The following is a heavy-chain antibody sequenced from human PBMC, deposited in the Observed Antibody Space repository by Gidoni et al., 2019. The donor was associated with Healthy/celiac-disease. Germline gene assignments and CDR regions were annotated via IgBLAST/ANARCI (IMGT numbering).Heavy chain of an antibody. CDR1: GGPISSSSYY. CDR3: ARLYYYDSSGYQGVDY. Sequence: QLQLQESGPGLVKPSETLSLTCTVSGGPISSSSYYWGWIRQPPGKGLEWIGSIYYGGSTYYIPSLKSRGTISVDTSKNQFSLKRSSVTAADTAVYYCARLYYYDSSGYQGVDYWGQGTLVTVSS. CDR2: IYYGGST. V-gene: IGHV4-39*01. D-gene: IGHD3-22*01. J-gene: IGHJ4*02.